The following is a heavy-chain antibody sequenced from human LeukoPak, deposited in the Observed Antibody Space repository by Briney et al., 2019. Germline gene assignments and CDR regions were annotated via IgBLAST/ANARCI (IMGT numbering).Heavy chain of an antibody. CDR3: ARDQAVTFFAY. CDR1: GGSFSGYY. CDR2: INQSGST. J-gene: IGHJ4*02. Sequence: PSETLSLTCAVYGGSFSGYYWSWIRQPPGKGLEWIGKINQSGSTNYNPSLKSRVTISVDTSKNQFSLKLSSVTAADTAVYYCARDQAVTFFAYWGQGILVTVSS. V-gene: IGHV4-34*01. D-gene: IGHD4-17*01.